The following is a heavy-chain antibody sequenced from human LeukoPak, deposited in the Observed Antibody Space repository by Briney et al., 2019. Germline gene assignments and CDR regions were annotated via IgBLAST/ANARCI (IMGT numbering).Heavy chain of an antibody. D-gene: IGHD3-10*01. CDR1: GGSISSSSSY. Sequence: PSETLSLTCSVSGGSISSSSSYWGWIRQPPGKGLEWIGSIYYSGSSFDNPALKSRVTISVDTSKNQFSLKLSSVTAADTAVYYCARSGGSGSYYYNWFDPWGQGTLVTVSS. J-gene: IGHJ5*02. CDR3: ARSGGSGSYYYNWFDP. V-gene: IGHV4-39*01. CDR2: IYYSGSS.